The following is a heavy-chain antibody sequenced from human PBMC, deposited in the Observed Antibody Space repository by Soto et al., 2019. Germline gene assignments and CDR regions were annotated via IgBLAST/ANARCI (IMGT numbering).Heavy chain of an antibody. Sequence: SETLSLTCAVSAEYFSTYYWNWIRQSPGKGLEWIGEINHTGRNNYNPSLKSRVTMSIDRSKNQFSLKLSSVTAADTAVYYCARVATIYWFDPWGQGTLVTVSS. D-gene: IGHD5-12*01. J-gene: IGHJ5*02. V-gene: IGHV4-34*01. CDR3: ARVATIYWFDP. CDR2: INHTGRN. CDR1: AEYFSTYY.